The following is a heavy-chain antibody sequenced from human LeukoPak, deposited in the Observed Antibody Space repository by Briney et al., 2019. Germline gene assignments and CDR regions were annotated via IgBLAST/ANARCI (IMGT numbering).Heavy chain of an antibody. J-gene: IGHJ5*02. CDR3: ARGPIFGVAPNWFDP. CDR1: GGTFSSYA. D-gene: IGHD3-3*01. Sequence: SVKVSRKASGGTFSSYAISWVRQAPGQGLEWMGRIIPILGIANYAQKFQGRVTITADKSTSTAYMELSSLRSEDTAVYYCARGPIFGVAPNWFDPWGQGTLVTVSS. CDR2: IIPILGIA. V-gene: IGHV1-69*04.